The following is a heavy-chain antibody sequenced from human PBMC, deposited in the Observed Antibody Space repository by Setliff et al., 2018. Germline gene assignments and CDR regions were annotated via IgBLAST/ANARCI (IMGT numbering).Heavy chain of an antibody. CDR3: ARGVYCSSTSCSPGLNWFDP. Sequence: KTSETLSLTCAVYGGSFSGYYWSWIRQPPGKGLEWIGEINHSGSTNCNPSLKSRVTISVDTSKNQFSLKLSSVTAADTAVYYCARGVYCSSTSCSPGLNWFDPWGQGTRVTVSS. D-gene: IGHD2-2*01. J-gene: IGHJ5*02. CDR1: GGSFSGYY. V-gene: IGHV4-34*01. CDR2: INHSGST.